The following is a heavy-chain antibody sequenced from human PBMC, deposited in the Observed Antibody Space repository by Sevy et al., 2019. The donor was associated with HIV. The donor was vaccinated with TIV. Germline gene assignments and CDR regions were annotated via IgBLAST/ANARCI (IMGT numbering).Heavy chain of an antibody. V-gene: IGHV3-30*04. CDR1: GFTFSSYA. Sequence: GGSLRLSCAASGFTFSSYAMHWVRQAPGKGLEWVAVISYDGSNKYYADSVKGRFTISRDNSKNRLYLQMNSLRAEDTAVYYCARDHGSGFYYGMDVCGQGTTVTVSS. D-gene: IGHD6-19*01. CDR3: ARDHGSGFYYGMDV. CDR2: ISYDGSNK. J-gene: IGHJ6*02.